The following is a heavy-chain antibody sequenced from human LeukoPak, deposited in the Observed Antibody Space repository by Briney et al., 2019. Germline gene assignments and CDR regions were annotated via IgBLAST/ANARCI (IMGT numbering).Heavy chain of an antibody. V-gene: IGHV3-33*06. CDR2: IWYDGSNK. J-gene: IGHJ4*02. CDR1: GFTFSSYG. CDR3: AKEAVDYYDSSGYYPFDY. Sequence: SGGSLRLSCAASGFTFSSYGMHWVRQAPGKGLEWVAVIWYDGSNKYYADSVKGRFTIPRDNSKNTLYLQMNSLRAEDTAVYYCAKEAVDYYDSSGYYPFDYWGQGTLVTVSS. D-gene: IGHD3-22*01.